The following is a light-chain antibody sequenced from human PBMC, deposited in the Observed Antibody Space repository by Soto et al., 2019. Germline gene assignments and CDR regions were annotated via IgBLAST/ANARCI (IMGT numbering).Light chain of an antibody. Sequence: VLTQSPGTLSLSPGERATLSCRASQSVNSNYLAWYLQKPGQPPRILIYGASNRATGIPDRFSGSGSGTDFTLTISRLEPEDFAVFYCQYYCSSHWTFGQGTKVEIK. J-gene: IGKJ1*01. CDR2: GAS. V-gene: IGKV3-20*01. CDR3: QYYCSSHWT. CDR1: QSVNSNY.